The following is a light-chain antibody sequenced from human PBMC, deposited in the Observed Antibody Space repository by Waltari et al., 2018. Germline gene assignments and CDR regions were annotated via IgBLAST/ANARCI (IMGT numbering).Light chain of an antibody. V-gene: IGLV1-44*01. CDR1: SPNIGTNT. J-gene: IGLJ3*02. CDR3: MIWHNSAWV. CDR2: SNS. Sequence: QSVLSQPPSASGTPGQSVTISCSGSSPNIGTNTVNWYQQLPGRAPSLLIYSNSQRPSGVPDRFSASKSGTSASLAIGGLQSEDEADYYCMIWHNSAWVFGGGTKLTVL.